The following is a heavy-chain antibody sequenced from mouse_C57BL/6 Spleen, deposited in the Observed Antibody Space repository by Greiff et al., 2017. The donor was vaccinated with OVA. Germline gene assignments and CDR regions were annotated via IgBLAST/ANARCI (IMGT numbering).Heavy chain of an antibody. V-gene: IGHV2-6*01. Sequence: VKLVESGPGLVAPSQSLSITCTVSGFSLTSYGVDWVRQSPGKGLEWLGVIWGVGSTNYNSALKSRLSISKDNSKSQVFLKMNSLQTDDTAMYYCASEAGGRDGFAYWGQGTLVTVSA. D-gene: IGHD3-3*01. CDR1: GFSLTSYG. J-gene: IGHJ3*01. CDR2: IWGVGST. CDR3: ASEAGGRDGFAY.